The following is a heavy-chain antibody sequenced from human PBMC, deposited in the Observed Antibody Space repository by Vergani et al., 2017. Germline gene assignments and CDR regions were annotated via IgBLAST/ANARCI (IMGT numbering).Heavy chain of an antibody. D-gene: IGHD6-13*01. CDR1: GYSFTSYW. V-gene: IGHV5-51*01. CDR3: ARQLPSYSSSWYGEFDY. J-gene: IGHJ4*02. Sequence: EVQLVQSGAEVKKPGESLTISCKGSGYSFTSYWIGWVRQMPGKGLEWIGIIYPGDSDTRTSPSFQGQVTISADNSISTAYLQWRSLKASDTAMYYCARQLPSYSSSWYGEFDYWGQGTLVTVSS. CDR2: IYPGDSDT.